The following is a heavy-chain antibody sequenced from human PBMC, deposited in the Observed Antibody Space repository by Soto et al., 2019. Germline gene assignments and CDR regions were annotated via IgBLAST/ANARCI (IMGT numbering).Heavy chain of an antibody. J-gene: IGHJ6*02. CDR1: GGTFSSYT. Sequence: GASVKVSCKASGGTFSSYTISWVRQAPGQGLEWMGRIIPILGIANYAQKFQGRVTITADKSTSTAYMELSSLRSEDTAVYYCAREVVATAYYYYNGMDVWGQGTTVTVSS. V-gene: IGHV1-69*04. D-gene: IGHD5-12*01. CDR2: IIPILGIA. CDR3: AREVVATAYYYYNGMDV.